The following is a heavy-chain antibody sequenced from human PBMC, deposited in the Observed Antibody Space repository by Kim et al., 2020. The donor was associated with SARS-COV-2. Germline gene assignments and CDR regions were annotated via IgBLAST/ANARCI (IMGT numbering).Heavy chain of an antibody. CDR2: IYSGGST. CDR3: ARGQIRYFDWLYAENAFDI. Sequence: GGSLRLSCAASGFTVSSNYMSWVRQAPGKGLEWVSVIYSGGSTYYADSVKGRFTISRDNSKNTLYLQMNSLRAEDTAVYYSARGQIRYFDWLYAENAFDIWGQGTMVTVSS. D-gene: IGHD3-9*01. J-gene: IGHJ3*02. V-gene: IGHV3-53*01. CDR1: GFTVSSNY.